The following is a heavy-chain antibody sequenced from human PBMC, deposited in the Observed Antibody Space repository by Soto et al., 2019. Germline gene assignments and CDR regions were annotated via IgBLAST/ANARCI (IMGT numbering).Heavy chain of an antibody. CDR2: IWYDGSNK. J-gene: IGHJ6*02. Sequence: GGSLRLSCAASGFTFSSYGMHWVRQAPGKGLEWVAVIWYDGSNKYYADSVKGRFTISRDNSKNTLYLQMNSLRAEDTAVYYCARDGNYYDSSGYYSSYYYYYGMDVWGQGTTVTVSS. CDR3: ARDGNYYDSSGYYSSYYYYYGMDV. D-gene: IGHD3-22*01. V-gene: IGHV3-33*01. CDR1: GFTFSSYG.